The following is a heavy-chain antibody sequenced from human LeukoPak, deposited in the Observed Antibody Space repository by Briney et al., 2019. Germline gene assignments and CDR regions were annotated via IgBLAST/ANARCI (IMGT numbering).Heavy chain of an antibody. CDR1: GFAFGIYA. V-gene: IGHV3-23*01. D-gene: IGHD4-17*01. Sequence: PGGSLRLSCAASGFAFGIYAMSWVRQAPGKGLEWVSCIGSTGGDTYYSDSVKGRFTISRDNSRNTVYLQMNSLRAEDTAVYYCARGALTYGDWEGWGRGTLVTVSS. CDR2: IGSTGGDT. J-gene: IGHJ2*01. CDR3: ARGALTYGDWEG.